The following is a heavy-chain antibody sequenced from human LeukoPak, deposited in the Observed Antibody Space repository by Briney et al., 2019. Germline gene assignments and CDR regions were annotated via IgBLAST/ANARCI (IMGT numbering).Heavy chain of an antibody. D-gene: IGHD2-2*01. V-gene: IGHV3-30*04. J-gene: IGHJ5*02. Sequence: GRSLRLSCAASGFTLSSYAMHWVSQAPGKGLEWGAVISYDGSNKYYADSVKGRFTISRDNSKNTLYLQMNSLRAEDTAVYYCARDLGCSSTSCYGNWFDPWGHGTLVTVSS. CDR1: GFTLSSYA. CDR3: ARDLGCSSTSCYGNWFDP. CDR2: ISYDGSNK.